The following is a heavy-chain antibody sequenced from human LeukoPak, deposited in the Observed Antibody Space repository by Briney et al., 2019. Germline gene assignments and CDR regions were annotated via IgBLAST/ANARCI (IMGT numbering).Heavy chain of an antibody. CDR3: AKRTVEGSSSWYAWWLGY. CDR1: GFTFSSYA. V-gene: IGHV3-23*01. Sequence: GGSLRLSCAASGFTFSSYAMSWVRQAPGKGLEWVSAISGSGGSTYYADSVKGRFTISRDNSKNTLYLQMNSLRAEDTAVYYCAKRTVEGSSSWYAWWLGYWGQGTLVTVSS. D-gene: IGHD6-13*01. CDR2: ISGSGGST. J-gene: IGHJ4*02.